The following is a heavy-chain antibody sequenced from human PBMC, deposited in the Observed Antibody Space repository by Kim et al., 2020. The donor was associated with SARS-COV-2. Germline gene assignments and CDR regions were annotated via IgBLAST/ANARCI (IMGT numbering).Heavy chain of an antibody. CDR1: GFTFSNYA. CDR2: ISGSGGST. J-gene: IGHJ4*02. Sequence: GGSLRLSCAASGFTFSNYAMSWVRQAPGKGLEWVSAISGSGGSTYYADSVKGRFTISRDNSKNTLYLQMNSLRAEDTAVYYCAKDPHYDFWSGYYFDYWGRGTLVTVSS. D-gene: IGHD3-3*01. V-gene: IGHV3-23*01. CDR3: AKDPHYDFWSGYYFDY.